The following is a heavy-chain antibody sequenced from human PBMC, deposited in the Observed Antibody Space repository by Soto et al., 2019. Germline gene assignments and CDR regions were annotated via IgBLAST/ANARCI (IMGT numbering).Heavy chain of an antibody. CDR2: ISGYNGDT. V-gene: IGHV1-18*01. Sequence: GASVKVSCKASGYTFTRYGISWVRQAPGQGLEWMGWISGYNGDTNYAQKFQDRVSMTIDTSTGTAYMELRSLTSDDTAIYYCAKNGQPPYYYYGLGVWG. CDR1: GYTFTRYG. CDR3: AKNGQPPYYYYGLGV. D-gene: IGHD2-8*01. J-gene: IGHJ6*02.